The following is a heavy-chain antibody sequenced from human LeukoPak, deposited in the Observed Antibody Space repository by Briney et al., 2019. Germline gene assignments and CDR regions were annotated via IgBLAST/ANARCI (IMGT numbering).Heavy chain of an antibody. J-gene: IGHJ5*02. CDR1: GFTFRSYW. Sequence: PGGSLRLSCAASGFTFRSYWMHWVRQAPGKGLVWVPRINSDGSSTSYADSVKGRFTISRDNAKNTLYLQMNSLRAEDTAVYYCARTTLINWFDLWGQGTLVTVSS. CDR2: INSDGSST. CDR3: ARTTLINWFDL. V-gene: IGHV3-74*01. D-gene: IGHD4-11*01.